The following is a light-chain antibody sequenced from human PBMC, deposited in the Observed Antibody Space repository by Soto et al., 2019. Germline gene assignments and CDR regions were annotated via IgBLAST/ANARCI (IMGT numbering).Light chain of an antibody. CDR2: NDD. V-gene: IGLV1-44*01. CDR3: AAWDDSLNGRV. CDR1: ISNIGKDT. Sequence: QPVLTQPPSVSGTPGLRVNISCSGGISNIGKDTVNWYQQLPGTAPKLLMFNDDKRPSGVPDRISGSKSGTSASLAISGLQSDDEADYYCAAWDDSLNGRVFGTGTKLTVL. J-gene: IGLJ1*01.